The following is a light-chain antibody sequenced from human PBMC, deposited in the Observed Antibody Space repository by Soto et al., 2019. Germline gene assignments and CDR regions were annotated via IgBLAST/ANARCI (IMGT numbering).Light chain of an antibody. J-gene: IGLJ2*01. V-gene: IGLV2-23*02. CDR1: SSDVGNYNL. CDR2: EVN. CDR3: WSYAGDGSYVI. Sequence: QSVLTQPASVSGSPGQSITISCTGTSSDVGNYNLVSWYQQHPGKAPKFMIYEVNNRPSGVSNRFSGSKSGNTASLTISGLQAEDEADYYCWSYAGDGSYVIFGGGTKLTVL.